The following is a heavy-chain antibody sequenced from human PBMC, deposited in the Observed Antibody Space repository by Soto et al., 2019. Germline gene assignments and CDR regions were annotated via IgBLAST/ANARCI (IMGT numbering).Heavy chain of an antibody. V-gene: IGHV1-69*13. CDR1: GGTFSSYA. J-gene: IGHJ5*02. Sequence: ASVKVSCKASGGTFSSYAISWVRQAPGQGLEWMGGIIPIFGTTNYAQKFQGRVTITADESTSTAYMELSSLRSEDTAVYYCARQLELRVNWFDPWGQGTLVTVSS. D-gene: IGHD1-7*01. CDR2: IIPIFGTT. CDR3: ARQLELRVNWFDP.